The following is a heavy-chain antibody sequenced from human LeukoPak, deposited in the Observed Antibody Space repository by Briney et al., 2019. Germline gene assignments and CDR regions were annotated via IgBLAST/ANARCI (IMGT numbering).Heavy chain of an antibody. J-gene: IGHJ6*02. Sequence: SSETLSLTCTVSGGSISSGGYYWSWIRQHPGKGLEWIGYIYYSGSTYYNPSLKSRVTISVDTSKNQFSLKLSSVTAADTAVYYCAGAGYGGNPGGSYYYGMDVWGQGTTVTVSS. V-gene: IGHV4-31*03. D-gene: IGHD4-23*01. CDR1: GGSISSGGYY. CDR3: AGAGYGGNPGGSYYYGMDV. CDR2: IYYSGST.